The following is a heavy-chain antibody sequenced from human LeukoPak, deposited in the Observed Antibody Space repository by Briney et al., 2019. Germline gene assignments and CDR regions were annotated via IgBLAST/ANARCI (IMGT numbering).Heavy chain of an antibody. CDR2: ISADGDST. CDR3: AKRRYCTSTSCHDFDY. V-gene: IGHV3-23*01. Sequence: GGSLRLSCAASGFTFRSYAMNWVRQAPGKGLEWVSAISADGDSTYYADSVKGRFTVSRDNSKNTLYLQMNGLRPGDTAVYYCAKRRYCTSTSCHDFDYWGQGTLVTVSS. J-gene: IGHJ4*02. CDR1: GFTFRSYA. D-gene: IGHD2-2*01.